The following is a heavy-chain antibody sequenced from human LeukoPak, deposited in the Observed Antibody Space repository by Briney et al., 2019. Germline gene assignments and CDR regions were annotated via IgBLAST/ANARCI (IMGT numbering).Heavy chain of an antibody. CDR1: GFTFRDYY. CDR3: ARLDAYNWDFDY. V-gene: IGHV3-11*03. J-gene: IGHJ4*02. D-gene: IGHD3-16*01. CDR2: ISSSSSYT. Sequence: GGSLRLSCAASGFTFRDYYMSWIRQAPGKGLEWVSYISSSSSYTNSADSVKGRFTISRDNAKNSLYLQMNSLRAEDTAVYFCARLDAYNWDFDYWGQGTLVTVSS.